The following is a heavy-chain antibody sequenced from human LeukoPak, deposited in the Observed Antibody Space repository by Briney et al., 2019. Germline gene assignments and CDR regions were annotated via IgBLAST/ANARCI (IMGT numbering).Heavy chain of an antibody. D-gene: IGHD6-13*01. J-gene: IGHJ4*02. Sequence: GESLKISCKGSGYGFTSYWIGWVRQMPGKGLEWMGIIYPGDSDTRYSPSFQGQVTISADKSISTAYLQWTSLKASDTAIYYCARGDSSTWYEYWGQGTLVTVSS. CDR1: GYGFTSYW. V-gene: IGHV5-51*01. CDR3: ARGDSSTWYEY. CDR2: IYPGDSDT.